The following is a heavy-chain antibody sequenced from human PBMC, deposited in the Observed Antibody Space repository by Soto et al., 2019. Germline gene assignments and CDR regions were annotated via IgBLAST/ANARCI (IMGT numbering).Heavy chain of an antibody. CDR1: GYTYVNYV. Sequence: SVKVSCKASGYTYVNYVITWVRQAPGQGLEWMGGIIPIFGTANYAQKFQGRVTITADESTSTAYMELSSLRSEDTAVYYCARGGRDGGFDYWGQGTLVTVSS. V-gene: IGHV1-69*13. D-gene: IGHD3-16*01. CDR2: IIPIFGTA. CDR3: ARGGRDGGFDY. J-gene: IGHJ4*02.